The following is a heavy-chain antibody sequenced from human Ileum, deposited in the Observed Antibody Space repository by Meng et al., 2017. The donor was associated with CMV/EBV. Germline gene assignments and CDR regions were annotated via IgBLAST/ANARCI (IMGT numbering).Heavy chain of an antibody. V-gene: IGHV4-59*12. CDR3: ARVHCSSTSCYNGMDV. CDR1: GGSISSSY. Sequence: SETLSLTCTVSGGSISSSYWSWIRQPPGRGLEWIGYIYYTGSTKYNPSLKSRVTISIDTSKNQFSLNLSSVTAADTAVYYCARVHCSSTSCYNGMDVWGQGTTVTVSS. J-gene: IGHJ6*02. D-gene: IGHD2-2*02. CDR2: IYYTGST.